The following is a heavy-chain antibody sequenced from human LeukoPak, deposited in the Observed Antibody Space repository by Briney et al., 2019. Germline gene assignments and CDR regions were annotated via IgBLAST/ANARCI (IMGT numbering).Heavy chain of an antibody. J-gene: IGHJ5*02. Sequence: SETLSLTCTVSGGSISSGDYYWSWIRQPPGKGLEWIGYIYYSGSTYYNPSLKSRVTISVDTSKNQFSLKLSSVTAADTAVYYCARAVVPAATEFGDWFDPWGQGTLVTVSS. CDR2: IYYSGST. CDR3: ARAVVPAATEFGDWFDP. D-gene: IGHD2-2*01. V-gene: IGHV4-30-4*01. CDR1: GGSISSGDYY.